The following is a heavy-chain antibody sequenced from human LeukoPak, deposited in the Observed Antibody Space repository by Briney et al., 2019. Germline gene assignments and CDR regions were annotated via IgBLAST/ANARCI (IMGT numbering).Heavy chain of an antibody. V-gene: IGHV3-21*01. CDR1: GFTFSSYS. J-gene: IGHJ4*02. CDR2: ISSSSYI. CDR3: ARENDFWSGPSLLRYYFDY. D-gene: IGHD3-3*01. Sequence: PGGSLRLSCAASGFTFSSYSMNWGRQAPGKGLEWVSSISSSSYIYYADSVKGRFTISRDNAKNSLYLQMNSLRAEDTAVYYCARENDFWSGPSLLRYYFDYWGQGTLVTVSS.